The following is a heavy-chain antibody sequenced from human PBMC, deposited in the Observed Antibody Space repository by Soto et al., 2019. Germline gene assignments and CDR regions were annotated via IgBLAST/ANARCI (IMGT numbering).Heavy chain of an antibody. CDR3: AHRRVAARPDAFGI. CDR2: IYWNGDL. J-gene: IGHJ3*02. V-gene: IGHV2-5*01. D-gene: IGHD6-6*01. CDR1: GFTLTTNGVG. Sequence: QITLKESGPPLVKPRETLTLTCTFSGFTLTTNGVGVGWIRQPPGKALEWHALIYWNGDLRYSPSLNNRLTITKDTSKNQVVLTMTDMDPVDTATYYCAHRRVAARPDAFGIWGQGAMVSVSS.